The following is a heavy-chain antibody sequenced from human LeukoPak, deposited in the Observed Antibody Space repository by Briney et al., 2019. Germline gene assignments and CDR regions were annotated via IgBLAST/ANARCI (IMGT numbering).Heavy chain of an antibody. Sequence: SETLSRTCTGSGGSISSYYWSWIRQPPGKGLEWIGYIYYNGSTNYNPSLKSRVTISVDTSKNQFSLKLSSVTAADTAVYYCARDTLAVAQFDPWGQGTLVTVSS. CDR2: IYYNGST. CDR3: ARDTLAVAQFDP. CDR1: GGSISSYY. V-gene: IGHV4-59*01. J-gene: IGHJ5*02. D-gene: IGHD6-19*01.